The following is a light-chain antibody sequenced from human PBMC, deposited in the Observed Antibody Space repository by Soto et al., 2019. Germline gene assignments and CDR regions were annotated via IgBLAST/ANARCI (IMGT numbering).Light chain of an antibody. CDR2: AAS. CDR1: QSITNY. Sequence: DIQMTQSPSSLSTSVGDRVTITCRASQSITNYLNWYQQKPGRVPKLLIYAASRLPSGVPARFSGSGSGTDFTLTISSLQTEDFANYYCQQSYISPWTFGQGTKVEIK. CDR3: QQSYISPWT. J-gene: IGKJ1*01. V-gene: IGKV1-39*01.